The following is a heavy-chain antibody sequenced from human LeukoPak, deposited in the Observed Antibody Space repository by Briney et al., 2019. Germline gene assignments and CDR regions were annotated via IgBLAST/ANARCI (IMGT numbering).Heavy chain of an antibody. V-gene: IGHV1-18*01. CDR1: GYTFSNYG. D-gene: IGHD2-21*02. CDR3: ARDRYSRAYCGGDCYQRMFDY. J-gene: IGHJ4*02. CDR2: ISAYNGNT. Sequence: VASVKVSCKASGYTFSNYGINWVRQAPGHGLEWMGWISAYNGNTVYAQKVQGRVTMTTDTSTNAAFMEVRSLRSDDTAVYYCARDRYSRAYCGGDCYQRMFDYWGQGTLVTVSS.